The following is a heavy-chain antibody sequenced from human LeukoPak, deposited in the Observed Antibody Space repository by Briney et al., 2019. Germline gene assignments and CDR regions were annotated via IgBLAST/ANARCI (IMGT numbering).Heavy chain of an antibody. CDR3: ARSGKSAYILDY. D-gene: IGHD3-16*01. CDR2: IYYTGST. V-gene: IGHV4-59*01. CDR1: GGSISSYY. J-gene: IGHJ4*02. Sequence: SETLSLTCTVSGGSISSYYWSWIRQPPGKGLEWIGYIYYTGSTNYNPSLKSRVTISVDTSKNQFSLKLSSVTAADTAVYYCARSGKSAYILDYWGQGTLVTVSS.